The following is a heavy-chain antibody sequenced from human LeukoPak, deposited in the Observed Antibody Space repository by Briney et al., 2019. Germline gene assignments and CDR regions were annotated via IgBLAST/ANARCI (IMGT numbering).Heavy chain of an antibody. CDR1: GDSFSRSY. V-gene: IGHV4-4*09. CDR3: ARHRENYYESSHVGLDP. D-gene: IGHD3-22*01. Sequence: SETLSLTCTVSGDSFSRSYWSWIRQPPGKGLEWIGYISPSGVTSYNPAPKSRISISTDTSKNEFSLRLSSSTAADTAIYFCARHRENYYESSHVGLDPWGQGSLVIVSS. J-gene: IGHJ5*02. CDR2: ISPSGVT.